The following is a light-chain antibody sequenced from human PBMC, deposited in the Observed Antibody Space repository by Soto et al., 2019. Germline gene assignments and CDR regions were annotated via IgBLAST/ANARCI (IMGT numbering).Light chain of an antibody. CDR1: SSDVGGYNY. V-gene: IGLV2-14*01. CDR2: DVS. Sequence: QSALTHPASVSGTPGQSITISCTGTSSDVGGYNYVSWYQQHPGKAPKLMIYDVSNRPSGVSNRFSGSKSGNTASLTISGLQVKNKDNYYTGKYTTSSIVFGPGPKVT. CDR3: GKYTTSSIV. J-gene: IGLJ1*01.